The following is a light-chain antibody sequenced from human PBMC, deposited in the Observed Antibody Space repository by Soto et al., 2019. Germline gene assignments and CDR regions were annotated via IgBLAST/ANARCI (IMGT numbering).Light chain of an antibody. Sequence: EIVLTQSPGTLSLSPGEIPTLSRRAGQSFISSYLAWYEQKPGLAPRLLSYGASSRATGISERFSGSGSGTDFTLTIIRLEPEVFAVYYCQQYGSSPPITVGQGTRLE. CDR3: QQYGSSPPIT. V-gene: IGKV3-20*01. CDR1: QSFISSY. CDR2: GAS. J-gene: IGKJ5*01.